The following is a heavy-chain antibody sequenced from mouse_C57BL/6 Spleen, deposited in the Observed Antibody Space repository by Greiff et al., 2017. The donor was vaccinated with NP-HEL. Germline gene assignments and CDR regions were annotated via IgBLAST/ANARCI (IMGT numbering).Heavy chain of an antibody. D-gene: IGHD4-1*01. J-gene: IGHJ2*01. Sequence: EVKLVESGGGLVQPGGSLSLSCAASGFTFTDYYMSWVRQPPGQALEWLGFIRNQANGYTTAYRASVKGRFTISRDNSQSILYLQMNALRADDSATYDCARYSRWDGKNYWGQGTTLTVSS. V-gene: IGHV7-3*01. CDR3: ARYSRWDGKNY. CDR1: GFTFTDYY. CDR2: IRNQANGYTT.